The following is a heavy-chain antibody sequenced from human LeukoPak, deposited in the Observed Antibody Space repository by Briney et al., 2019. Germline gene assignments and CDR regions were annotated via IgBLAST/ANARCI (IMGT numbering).Heavy chain of an antibody. J-gene: IGHJ4*02. Sequence: SETLSLTCTVSGGSSSSGSYYWSWIRQPAGKGLEWIGRIYTSGSTNYNPSLKSRVTISVDTSKNQFSLKLSSVTAADTAVYYCARRLPVYGDFFDYWGQGTLVTVSS. D-gene: IGHD4-17*01. CDR2: IYTSGST. CDR1: GGSSSSGSYY. CDR3: ARRLPVYGDFFDY. V-gene: IGHV4-61*02.